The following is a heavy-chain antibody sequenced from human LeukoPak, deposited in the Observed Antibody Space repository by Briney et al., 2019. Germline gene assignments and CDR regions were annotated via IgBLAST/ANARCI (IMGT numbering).Heavy chain of an antibody. CDR2: INHSGST. V-gene: IGHV4-34*01. CDR1: GGSFSGYY. Sequence: SETLSLTCAVYGGSFSGYYWSWIRQPPGKGLEWIGEINHSGSTNYNPSLKSRVTISVDTSKNQFPLKLSSVTAADTAVYYCARLNNRYYDFWSGYYKVEYYMDVWGKGTTVTVSS. J-gene: IGHJ6*03. CDR3: ARLNNRYYDFWSGYYKVEYYMDV. D-gene: IGHD3-3*01.